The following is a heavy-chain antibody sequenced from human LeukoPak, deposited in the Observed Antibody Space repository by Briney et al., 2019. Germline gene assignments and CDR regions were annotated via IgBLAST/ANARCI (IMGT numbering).Heavy chain of an antibody. V-gene: IGHV3-53*01. D-gene: IGHD6-13*01. J-gene: IGHJ4*02. CDR3: AKVPAAGTPFDY. CDR1: GFTVSSNY. Sequence: GGSLRLSCAASGFTVSSNYMSWVRQAPGKGLEWVSVIYSGGSTYYADSVKGRFTISRDNSKNTLYLQMNSLRAEDTAVYYCAKVPAAGTPFDYWGQGTLVTVSS. CDR2: IYSGGST.